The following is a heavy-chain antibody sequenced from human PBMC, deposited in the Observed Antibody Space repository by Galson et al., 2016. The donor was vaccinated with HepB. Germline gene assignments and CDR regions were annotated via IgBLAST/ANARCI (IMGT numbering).Heavy chain of an antibody. J-gene: IGHJ4*02. D-gene: IGHD3-16*01. V-gene: IGHV3-13*01. CDR3: ARAPEGAYFFDY. CDR2: VGVAGDT. Sequence: SLRLSCAASGFTFSSYDMHWLRQGTGKGLEWLSAVGVAGDTHYPGSVRGPFTISRENAENSLYLQMNSLSAGDTAVYFCARAPEGAYFFDYWGQGTLVTVSS. CDR1: GFTFSSYD.